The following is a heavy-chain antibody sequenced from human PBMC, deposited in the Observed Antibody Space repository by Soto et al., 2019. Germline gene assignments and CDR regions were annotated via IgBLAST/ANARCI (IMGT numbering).Heavy chain of an antibody. CDR3: ARDGGAALYNWFDP. Sequence: SETLSLTCTVSGGSVSSGSYYWSWIRQPPGKGLEWIGYIYYSGSTNYNPSLKSRVTMSVDTSKNQFSLKLSSVTAADTAVYYCARDGGAALYNWFDPWGQGTLVTVSS. CDR2: IYYSGST. J-gene: IGHJ5*02. V-gene: IGHV4-61*01. CDR1: GGSVSSGSYY. D-gene: IGHD3-16*01.